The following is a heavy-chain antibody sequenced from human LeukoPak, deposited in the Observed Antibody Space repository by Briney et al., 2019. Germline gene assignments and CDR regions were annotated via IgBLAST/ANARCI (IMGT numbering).Heavy chain of an antibody. V-gene: IGHV3-33*01. CDR3: ARDTLIAAPKTGTVTRIGWFDT. CDR1: GFTFSNYG. J-gene: IGHJ5*02. Sequence: GGSLRLSCAASGFTFSNYGMHWVRQAPGKGLEWVAVIWYDGSSKSYGDSVKGRFTISRDNSKNTLFLQMNSLRADDTAVYYCARDTLIAAPKTGTVTRIGWFDTWGQGTLVTVSS. D-gene: IGHD6-13*01. CDR2: IWYDGSSK.